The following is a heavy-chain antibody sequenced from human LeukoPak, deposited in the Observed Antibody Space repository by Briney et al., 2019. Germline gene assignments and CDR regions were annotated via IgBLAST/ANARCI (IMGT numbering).Heavy chain of an antibody. CDR1: GFTFSSYA. Sequence: GGSLRLSCAASGFTFSSYAMHWVRQAPGKGLEWVAVISYDGSNKYYADSVKGRFTISRDNAKSTLYLQMNSLRAEDTAIYYCVRDNAYTFDYWGHGTLVTVSS. CDR3: VRDNAYTFDY. V-gene: IGHV3-30-3*01. J-gene: IGHJ4*01. CDR2: ISYDGSNK. D-gene: IGHD5-24*01.